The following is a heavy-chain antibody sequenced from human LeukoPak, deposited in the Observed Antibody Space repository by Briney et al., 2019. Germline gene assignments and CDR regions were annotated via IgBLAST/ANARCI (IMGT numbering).Heavy chain of an antibody. CDR2: IYYSGST. Sequence: PSETLSLTCTVSGGSISSGDYYWSWIRQPPGKGLEWIGYIYYSGSTYYKPSLKSRVTISVDTSKNQFSLKLSSVTAADTAVHYCARVGFGVVIPPYAFDIWGQGTMVTVSS. CDR3: ARVGFGVVIPPYAFDI. V-gene: IGHV4-30-4*08. J-gene: IGHJ3*02. CDR1: GGSISSGDYY. D-gene: IGHD3-3*01.